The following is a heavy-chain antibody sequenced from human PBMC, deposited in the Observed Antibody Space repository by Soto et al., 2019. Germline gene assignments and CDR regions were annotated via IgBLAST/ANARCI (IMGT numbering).Heavy chain of an antibody. CDR1: GFTFSTYD. CDR2: IGTGGDT. V-gene: IGHV3-13*01. J-gene: IGHJ2*01. CDR3: ARDRVNWYLDV. D-gene: IGHD3-10*01. Sequence: GGSLRLSCAASGFTFSTYDMHWVRQVTGKGLEWVSAIGTGGDTYYPDSVKGRFTISRENAKNSLYLQMNSLRAEDTAVYYCARDRVNWYLDVWGRGTLV.